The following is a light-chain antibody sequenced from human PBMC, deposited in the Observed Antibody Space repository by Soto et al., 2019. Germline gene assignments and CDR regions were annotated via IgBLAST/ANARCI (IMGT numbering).Light chain of an antibody. J-gene: IGKJ1*01. CDR2: GAS. Sequence: EIVITQSPATLSVSPGERATLSCRASQSVSSYVAWYQQKPGQAPRLLIFGASTRATGIPARFSGSGSGTEFTLTINSLQSEDFAVYFCQQYSNWPRTFGQGTKVDNK. V-gene: IGKV3-15*01. CDR1: QSVSSY. CDR3: QQYSNWPRT.